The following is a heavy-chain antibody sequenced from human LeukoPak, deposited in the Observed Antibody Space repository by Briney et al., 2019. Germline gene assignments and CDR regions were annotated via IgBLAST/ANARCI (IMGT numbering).Heavy chain of an antibody. D-gene: IGHD3-10*01. Sequence: PGGSLRLSCAASGFTFSSYSMNWVRQAPGKGLEWVSYISSSSSTIYYADSVKGRFTISRDNAKNSLYLQMNSLRAEDTALYYCAKPIGAGKNSDAFDIWGQGTMVTVSS. CDR1: GFTFSSYS. CDR2: ISSSSSTI. V-gene: IGHV3-48*04. CDR3: AKPIGAGKNSDAFDI. J-gene: IGHJ3*02.